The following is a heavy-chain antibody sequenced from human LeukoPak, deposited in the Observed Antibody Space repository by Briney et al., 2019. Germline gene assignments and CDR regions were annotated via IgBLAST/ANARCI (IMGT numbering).Heavy chain of an antibody. V-gene: IGHV3-30*02. CDR2: IRYDGSNK. J-gene: IGHJ4*02. Sequence: GGSLRLSCAASGFTFDDYGMSWVRQAPGKGLEWVAFIRYDGSNKYYADSVKGRFTISRDNSKNTLYLQMNSLRAEDTAVYYCAKNPERYFDWFGYFDYWGQGTLVTVSS. CDR1: GFTFDDYG. CDR3: AKNPERYFDWFGYFDY. D-gene: IGHD3-9*01.